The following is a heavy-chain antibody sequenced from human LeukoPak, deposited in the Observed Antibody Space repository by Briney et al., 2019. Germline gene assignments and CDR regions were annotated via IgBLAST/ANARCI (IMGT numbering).Heavy chain of an antibody. D-gene: IGHD1-26*01. CDR2: IIPIFGTA. Sequence: ASVKVSCKASGYTFTSYAISWVRQAPGQGLEWMGGIIPIFGTANYAQKFQGRVTITADESTSTAYMELSSLRSEDTAVYYCASGARLGATYDYWGQGTLVTVSS. J-gene: IGHJ4*02. CDR3: ASGARLGATYDY. CDR1: GYTFTSYA. V-gene: IGHV1-69*13.